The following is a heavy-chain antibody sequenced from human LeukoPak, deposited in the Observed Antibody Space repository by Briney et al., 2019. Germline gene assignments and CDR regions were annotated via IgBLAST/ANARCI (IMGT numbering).Heavy chain of an antibody. V-gene: IGHV3-30*04. Sequence: GGSLRLSCAASGFTFSSYAMHWVRQAPGKGLEWVAVISYDGSNKYYADSVKGRFTISRDNSKNTLYLQMNSRRAEDTAVYYCARLGSRPGDAFDIWGQGTMVTVSS. D-gene: IGHD3-16*01. CDR3: ARLGSRPGDAFDI. CDR1: GFTFSSYA. CDR2: ISYDGSNK. J-gene: IGHJ3*02.